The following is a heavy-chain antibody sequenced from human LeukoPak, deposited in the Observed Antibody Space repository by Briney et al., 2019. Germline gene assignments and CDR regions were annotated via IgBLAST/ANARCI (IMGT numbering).Heavy chain of an antibody. CDR3: AKSSYRGAIAAAGVDY. J-gene: IGHJ4*02. CDR1: GYSFTTNW. CDR2: IFPGDSDT. Sequence: GESLKISCKASGYSFTTNWIGWVRQMPGQGLEWMGIIFPGDSDTRYSPSFQGQVTISADESISTAYLQWRSLKASDTAIYYCAKSSYRGAIAAAGVDYWGQGTLVTVSS. V-gene: IGHV5-51*01. D-gene: IGHD6-13*01.